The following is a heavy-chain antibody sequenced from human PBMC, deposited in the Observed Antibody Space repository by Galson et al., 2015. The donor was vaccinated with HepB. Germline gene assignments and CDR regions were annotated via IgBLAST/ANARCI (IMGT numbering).Heavy chain of an antibody. Sequence: TLSLTCTVSGGSISSGDYCWSWIRQPPGKGLEWIGYIYYSGSTYYNPSLKSRVTISVDPSKNQFSLKLSSVTAADTAVYSCARDRHYDSTLADWGQGTMVTVSS. CDR1: GGSISSGDYC. D-gene: IGHD3-22*01. CDR3: ARDRHYDSTLAD. CDR2: IYYSGST. J-gene: IGHJ3*01. V-gene: IGHV4-30-4*01.